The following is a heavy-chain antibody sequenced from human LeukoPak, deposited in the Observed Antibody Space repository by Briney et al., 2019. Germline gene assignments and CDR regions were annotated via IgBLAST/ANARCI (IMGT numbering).Heavy chain of an antibody. CDR3: ATVGADLLTYYFDY. CDR2: FDPEDGET. CDR1: GYTLTELS. D-gene: IGHD2-15*01. J-gene: IGHJ4*02. Sequence: EASVKVSCKVSGYTLTELSMHWVRQAPGKGLEWMGGFDPEDGETIYAQKFQGRVTMTEDTSTDTAYMELSSLRSEDTAVYYCATVGADLLTYYFDYWGQGTLVTVSS. V-gene: IGHV1-24*01.